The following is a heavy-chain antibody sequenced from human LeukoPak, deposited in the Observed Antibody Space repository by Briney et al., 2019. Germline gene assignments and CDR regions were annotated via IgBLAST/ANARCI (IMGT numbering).Heavy chain of an antibody. CDR1: GFTFSSYG. Sequence: GRSLRLSCAASGFTFSSYGMHWVRQAPGKGREWVAVISYDGSNKYYADSVKGRFTLSTDNSQNPLFLQMNSLRAEDTAVYYCSKVPRSYDSCCYYLLFYFWGQGPLVTVSS. D-gene: IGHD3-22*01. J-gene: IGHJ4*02. CDR3: SKVPRSYDSCCYYLLFYF. CDR2: ISYDGSNK. V-gene: IGHV3-30*18.